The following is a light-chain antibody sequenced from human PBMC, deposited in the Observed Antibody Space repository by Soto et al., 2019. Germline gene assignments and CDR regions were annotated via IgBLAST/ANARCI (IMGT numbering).Light chain of an antibody. Sequence: DIQMTQSPSTLSASVGDRVTITCRASQSISSWLAWYQQKPGKAPKLLIYKASSLESGVPSRFSGSGSGTEFTLTISSLQRDDFATYYCQQYNNYPCTFGQGTKVEIK. V-gene: IGKV1-5*03. J-gene: IGKJ1*01. CDR1: QSISSW. CDR2: KAS. CDR3: QQYNNYPCT.